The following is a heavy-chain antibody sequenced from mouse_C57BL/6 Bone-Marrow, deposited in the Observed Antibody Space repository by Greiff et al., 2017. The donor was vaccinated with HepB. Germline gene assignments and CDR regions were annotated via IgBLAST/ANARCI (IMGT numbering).Heavy chain of an antibody. J-gene: IGHJ4*01. CDR3: ARQDHFYAMDY. Sequence: EVKVVDSGGGLVQPGESLKLSCESNEYEFPSHDMSWVRKTPEKRLELVAAINSDGGSTYYPDTMERRFIISRDNTKKTLYLQMSSLRSEDTALYYCARQDHFYAMDYWGQGTSVTVSS. CDR1: EYEFPSHD. V-gene: IGHV5-2*01. CDR2: INSDGGST.